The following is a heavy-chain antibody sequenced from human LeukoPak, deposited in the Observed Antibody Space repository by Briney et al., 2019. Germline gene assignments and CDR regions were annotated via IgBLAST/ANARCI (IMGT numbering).Heavy chain of an antibody. CDR2: IKQDGSET. J-gene: IGHJ5*02. CDR3: ARRRPNRYCSSTSCYGIHWFDP. CDR1: GFTFNTYW. D-gene: IGHD2-2*01. Sequence: PGGSLRLSCAASGFTFNTYWMSWVRQAPGKGLEWVASIKQDGSETNYVDSVKGRFTISRDNAKNTVSLQLNTLRVEDTAVYYCARRRPNRYCSSTSCYGIHWFDPWGQGTLVTVSS. V-gene: IGHV3-7*01.